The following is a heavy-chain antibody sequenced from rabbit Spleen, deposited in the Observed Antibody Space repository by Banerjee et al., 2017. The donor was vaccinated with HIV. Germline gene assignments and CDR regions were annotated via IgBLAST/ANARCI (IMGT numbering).Heavy chain of an antibody. CDR3: GREAAGREVFNL. V-gene: IGHV1S40*01. D-gene: IGHD4-2*01. CDR2: IYTDYGIT. CDR1: GIDFSSYYY. Sequence: QSLAESGGDLVKPGASLTLTCTASGIDFSSYYYMCWVRQAPGKGLEWIGCIYTDYGITDCASWAKGRLTIVKTSSNSVTLQMTSLAAAETATYFCGREAAGREVFNLWGPGTLVTVS. J-gene: IGHJ4*01.